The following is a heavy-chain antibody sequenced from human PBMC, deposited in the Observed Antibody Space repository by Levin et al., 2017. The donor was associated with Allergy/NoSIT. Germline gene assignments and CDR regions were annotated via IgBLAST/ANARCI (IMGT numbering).Heavy chain of an antibody. CDR3: ARGGDIAVAGAYYYYGMDV. J-gene: IGHJ6*02. D-gene: IGHD6-19*01. CDR2: LNPNDDNT. CDR1: GYTFTRYH. Sequence: GGSLRLSCKASGYTFTRYHMHWVRQAPGQGLEWMGILNPNDDNTNYAQKFQGRVTMTRDTSTSTVYMELSSLRSEDTAVYYCARGGDIAVAGAYYYYGMDVWGQGTTVTVFS. V-gene: IGHV1-46*01.